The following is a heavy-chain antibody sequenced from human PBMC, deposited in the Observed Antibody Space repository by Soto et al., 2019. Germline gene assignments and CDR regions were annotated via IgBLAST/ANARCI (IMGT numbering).Heavy chain of an antibody. D-gene: IGHD5-12*01. V-gene: IGHV4-59*01. CDR1: GVSISSYY. CDR3: ASFPISGYELFDY. Sequence: PSETLSLTCTVSGVSISSYYWSWIRQPPGKGLEWIGYIYYSGSTNYNPSLKSRVTISVDTSKNQFSLKLSSVTAADTAVYYCASFPISGYELFDYWGQGALVTVSS. CDR2: IYYSGST. J-gene: IGHJ4*02.